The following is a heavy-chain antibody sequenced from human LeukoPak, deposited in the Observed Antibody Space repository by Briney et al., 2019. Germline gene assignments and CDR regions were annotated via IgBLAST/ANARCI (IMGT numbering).Heavy chain of an antibody. D-gene: IGHD3-22*01. CDR1: GGSLSSYY. CDR3: AGKGPPMIVVVGGAFDV. CDR2: IYYSGST. V-gene: IGHV4-59*01. J-gene: IGHJ3*01. Sequence: SETLSLTCTGSGGSLSSYYWSWIRQPPGKGLEWGGSIYYSGSTNSNPALTSRVTISVDTSKNQFSLKLDSVTAAGEAASYSAGKGPPMIVVVGGAFDVWGQGTMATVSS.